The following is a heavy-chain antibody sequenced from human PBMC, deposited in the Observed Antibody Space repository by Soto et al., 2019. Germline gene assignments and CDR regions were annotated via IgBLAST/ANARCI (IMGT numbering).Heavy chain of an antibody. CDR1: GYTFSSYG. V-gene: IGHV1-18*01. J-gene: IGHJ4*02. Sequence: ASVKVSCKASGYTFSSYGLSWVRQAPGQGLEWMGWISAYNGNTKYAQKIQGRVTMTTNTSTNTAYMELRSLRSDDTAVYYCARDGYSFGCDYWGQGTLVTVPQ. CDR2: ISAYNGNT. D-gene: IGHD5-18*01. CDR3: ARDGYSFGCDY.